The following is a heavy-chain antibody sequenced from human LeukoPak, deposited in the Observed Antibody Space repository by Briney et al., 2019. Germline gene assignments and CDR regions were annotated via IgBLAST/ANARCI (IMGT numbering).Heavy chain of an antibody. Sequence: PGGSLRLSCAASGFTFSSYAMSWVRQAPGKGLEWVSAISGSGGSTYYAASVKGRFTISRDNSKNTLYLQMNSLRAEDTAVYYCANSQMYYYDSSGYLDYWGQGTLVTVSS. CDR3: ANSQMYYYDSSGYLDY. CDR1: GFTFSSYA. CDR2: ISGSGGST. J-gene: IGHJ4*02. D-gene: IGHD3-22*01. V-gene: IGHV3-23*01.